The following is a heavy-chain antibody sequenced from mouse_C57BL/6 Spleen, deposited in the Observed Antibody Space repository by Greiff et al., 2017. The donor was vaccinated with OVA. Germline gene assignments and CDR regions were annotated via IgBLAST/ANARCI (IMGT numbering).Heavy chain of an antibody. CDR2: IWSGGST. J-gene: IGHJ4*01. CDR3: ARNPPLRSYAMDY. Sequence: VQGVESGPGLVQPSQSLSITCTVSGFSLTSYGVHWVRQSPGKGLEWLGVIWSGGSTDSNAAFISRLSISKDNSKSKVFFKMHSLQADDTAIYYCARNPPLRSYAMDYWGQGTSVTVSA. V-gene: IGHV2-2*01. CDR1: GFSLTSYG. D-gene: IGHD1-1*01.